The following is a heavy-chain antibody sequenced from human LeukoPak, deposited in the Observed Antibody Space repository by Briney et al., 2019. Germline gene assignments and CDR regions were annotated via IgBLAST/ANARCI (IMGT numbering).Heavy chain of an antibody. CDR3: AKDRFYSYGLFDY. Sequence: SVKVSCKASGGTFSSYAISWVRQAPGQGLEWMGGIIPIFGTANYAQKFQGRVTITTDESTSTAYMELSSLRSEDTAVYYCAKDRFYSYGLFDYWGQGTLVTVSS. D-gene: IGHD5-18*01. CDR1: GGTFSSYA. CDR2: IIPIFGTA. V-gene: IGHV1-69*05. J-gene: IGHJ4*02.